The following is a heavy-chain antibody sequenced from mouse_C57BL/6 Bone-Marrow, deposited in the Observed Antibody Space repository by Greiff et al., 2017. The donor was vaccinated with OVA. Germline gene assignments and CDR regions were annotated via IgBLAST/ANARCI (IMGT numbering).Heavy chain of an antibody. CDR1: GFSFNTYA. V-gene: IGHV10-1*01. D-gene: IGHD1-1*01. CDR2: IRRKSNNYAT. CDR3: VWHDDSGTRVATGGY. J-gene: IGHJ2*01. Sequence: EVQVVESGAGLVQPKGSLKLSCAASGFSFNTYAMNWVRQAPGKGLEWVARIRRKSNNYATYYDDSVKDRFTISRDDTESMLSLQMNHLLTDDSAEYYCVWHDDSGTRVATGGYWGQGTTLTVSS.